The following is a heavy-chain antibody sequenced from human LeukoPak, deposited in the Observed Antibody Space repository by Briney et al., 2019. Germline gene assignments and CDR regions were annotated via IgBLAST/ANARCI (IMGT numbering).Heavy chain of an antibody. Sequence: PSETLSLTCTVSGGSISSSSYYWGWIRQPPGKGLEWIGSIYYSGSTYYNPSLKSRVTISVDTSKKQFSLKLSSVTAADTAVYYWARSELLFDYWGQGTLVTVSS. V-gene: IGHV4-39*01. D-gene: IGHD1-14*01. CDR2: IYYSGST. J-gene: IGHJ4*02. CDR3: ARSELLFDY. CDR1: GGSISSSSYY.